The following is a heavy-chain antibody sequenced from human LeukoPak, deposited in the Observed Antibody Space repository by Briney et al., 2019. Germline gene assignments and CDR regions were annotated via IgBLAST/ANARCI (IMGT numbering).Heavy chain of an antibody. D-gene: IGHD3-22*01. CDR1: GYTFTGYY. Sequence: ASVKVSCKASGYTFTGYYMHWVRQAPGQGLEWMGWINPNSGGTNYAQKFQGRVTMTRDTSISTTYMELRSLRSDDTAVYYCARQAPPYDSSGYFDYWGQGTLVTVSS. J-gene: IGHJ4*02. V-gene: IGHV1-2*02. CDR2: INPNSGGT. CDR3: ARQAPPYDSSGYFDY.